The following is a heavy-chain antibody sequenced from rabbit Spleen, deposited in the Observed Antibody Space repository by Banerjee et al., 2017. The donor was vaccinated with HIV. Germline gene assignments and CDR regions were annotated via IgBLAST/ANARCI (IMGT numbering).Heavy chain of an antibody. V-gene: IGHV1S40*01. CDR3: ARDGAGGSYFAL. Sequence: EESGGGLVKPGASLTLTCTASGVSFSFSSYMCWVRQAPGKGLEWITCINMVTGRSVYASWAKGRFIMSRTSSTKVTLQMTSLTAADTATYFCARDGAGGSYFALWGQGTLVTVS. CDR1: GVSFSFSSY. D-gene: IGHD8-1*01. CDR2: INMVTGRS. J-gene: IGHJ4*01.